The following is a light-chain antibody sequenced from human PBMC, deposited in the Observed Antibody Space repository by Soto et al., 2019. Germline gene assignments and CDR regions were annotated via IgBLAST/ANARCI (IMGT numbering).Light chain of an antibody. CDR2: GAS. CDR3: QQYNNWPRT. V-gene: IGKV3-15*01. J-gene: IGKJ1*01. Sequence: EIVMTQSPATLSVSPGERATLSCRASQSVSSNLAWYRQKPGQAPRLLIYGASSRGTGIPARFSGSGSGTEFTLTISSPQSEDFAVYYCQQYNNWPRTFGQGTKVDIK. CDR1: QSVSSN.